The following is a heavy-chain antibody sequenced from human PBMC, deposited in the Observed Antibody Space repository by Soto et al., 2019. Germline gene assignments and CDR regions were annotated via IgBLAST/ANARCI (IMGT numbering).Heavy chain of an antibody. CDR1: GGSISSGTYY. V-gene: IGHV4-31*03. Sequence: SETLSLTCTVSGGSISSGTYYWSWIRQHPGKGLEWIGYIYYSGSTYYNPSLKSRVTISVDTSKNQFSLKLSSVTAADTAVYYCAREERDYLDSSGSLDYWGQGTLVTVSS. J-gene: IGHJ4*02. CDR2: IYYSGST. D-gene: IGHD3-22*01. CDR3: AREERDYLDSSGSLDY.